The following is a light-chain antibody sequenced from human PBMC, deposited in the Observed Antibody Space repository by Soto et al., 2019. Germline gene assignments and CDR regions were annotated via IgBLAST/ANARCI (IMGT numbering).Light chain of an antibody. CDR3: QQYNTWPRT. CDR2: GAS. J-gene: IGKJ1*01. CDR1: QSVSSSY. V-gene: IGKV3-20*01. Sequence: EIVLTQSPGTLSLSPGERATLSCRASQSVSSSYLAWYQQKPGQAPRPLIYGASSRATGIPDRFSGGGSGTEFTLTISSLQSEDFAIYFCQQYNTWPRTFGQGTKVDIK.